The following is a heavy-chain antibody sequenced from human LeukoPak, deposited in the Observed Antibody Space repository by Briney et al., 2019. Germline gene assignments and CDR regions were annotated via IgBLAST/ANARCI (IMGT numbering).Heavy chain of an antibody. D-gene: IGHD3-3*01. J-gene: IGHJ5*02. Sequence: ASVKVSCKASGYTFTSYDINWVRQATGQGLEWMGWINPNSGGTNYAQKFQGRVTMTRDTSISTAYMELSRLRSDDTAVYYCARLRKNWFDPWGQGTLVTVSS. CDR3: ARLRKNWFDP. CDR2: INPNSGGT. CDR1: GYTFTSYD. V-gene: IGHV1-2*02.